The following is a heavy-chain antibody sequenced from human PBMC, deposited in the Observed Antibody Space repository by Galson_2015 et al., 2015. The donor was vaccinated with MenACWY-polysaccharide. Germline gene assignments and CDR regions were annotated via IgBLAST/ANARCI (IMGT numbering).Heavy chain of an antibody. CDR3: AREPTYGGRFGWFDP. CDR1: GGSVSSTTYY. Sequence: ETLSLTCTVSGGSVSSTTYYWSWLRQPPGKGLEWIGYMSYSGRGNYNPSLKSRATVSIDTSKNQFSLRLSSVAAVGTAMYYCAREPTYGGRFGWFDPWGQGTLVTVSS. D-gene: IGHD4/OR15-4a*01. J-gene: IGHJ5*02. V-gene: IGHV4-61*01. CDR2: MSYSGRG.